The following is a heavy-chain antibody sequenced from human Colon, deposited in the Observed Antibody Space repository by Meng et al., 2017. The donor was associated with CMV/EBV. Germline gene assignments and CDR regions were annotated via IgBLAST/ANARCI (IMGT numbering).Heavy chain of an antibody. CDR2: INHSGRT. CDR3: ARGQRITLVRGGRFDP. V-gene: IGHV4-34*01. J-gene: IGHJ5*02. D-gene: IGHD3-10*01. CDR1: DGSFSDYF. Sequence: YDGSFSDYFRAWIRQPPGKGLEWIGEINHSGRTNYNASLKSRVTISVDTSKNQFSLKLSSVTAADTAVYYCARGQRITLVRGGRFDPWGQGTLVTVSS.